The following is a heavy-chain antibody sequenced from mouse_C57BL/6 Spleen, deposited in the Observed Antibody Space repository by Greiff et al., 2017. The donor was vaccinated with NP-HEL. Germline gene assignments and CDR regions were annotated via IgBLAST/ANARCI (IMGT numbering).Heavy chain of an antibody. J-gene: IGHJ4*01. CDR2: IHPNSGST. CDR1: GYTFTSYW. Sequence: QVQLQQPGAELVKPGASVKLSCKASGYTFTSYWMHWVKQRPGQGLEWIGMIHPNSGSTNYNEKFKSKATLTVDKSSSTAYMQLSSLTSEDSAVYYCARSLAFPYAMDYWGQGTSVTVSS. CDR3: ARSLAFPYAMDY. V-gene: IGHV1-64*01.